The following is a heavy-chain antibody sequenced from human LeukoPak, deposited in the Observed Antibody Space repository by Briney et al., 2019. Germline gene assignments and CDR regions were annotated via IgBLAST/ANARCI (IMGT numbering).Heavy chain of an antibody. D-gene: IGHD6-13*01. CDR2: IYHTGST. Sequence: KPSETLSLTCTVSGGSISSNNWWSWVRQSPEKGLEWIAEIYHTGSTNYSPSLRSRVTISVDTSKNQFSLKLSSVTAADTAVYYCARVDSSIWYAVFDYWGQGTLVTVSS. CDR3: ARVDSSIWYAVFDY. CDR1: GGSISSNNW. J-gene: IGHJ4*02. V-gene: IGHV4-4*02.